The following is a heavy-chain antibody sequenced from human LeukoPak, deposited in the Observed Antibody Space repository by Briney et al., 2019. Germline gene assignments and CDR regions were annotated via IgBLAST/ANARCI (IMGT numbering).Heavy chain of an antibody. V-gene: IGHV3-48*01. J-gene: IGHJ6*02. CDR1: GVSFNSFY. Sequence: GGSLRLSCTVSGVSFNSFYMNWVRQAPGKGLEWISYIYTQSQTVYYADSMRGRFTISRDNSKNTLYLQMNSLRAEDTAVYYCARTMGYCSGGSCYSAPYYYGMDVWGQGTTVTVSS. CDR2: IYTQSQTV. CDR3: ARTMGYCSGGSCYSAPYYYGMDV. D-gene: IGHD2-15*01.